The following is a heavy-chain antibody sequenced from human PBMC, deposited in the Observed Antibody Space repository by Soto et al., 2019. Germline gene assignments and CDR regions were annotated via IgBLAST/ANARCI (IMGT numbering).Heavy chain of an antibody. V-gene: IGHV1-46*01. CDR3: ARDVALTYCSDY. J-gene: IGHJ4*02. Sequence: ASVKVSFKASGYTFTSYYMHWVRQAPGQGLEWMGIINPSGGTTSYAQKFQGRVTMTRDTSTSTVYMELSSLKSEDTAVYFCARDVALTYCSDYWGQGTLVTVSS. D-gene: IGHD2-21*01. CDR1: GYTFTSYY. CDR2: INPSGGTT.